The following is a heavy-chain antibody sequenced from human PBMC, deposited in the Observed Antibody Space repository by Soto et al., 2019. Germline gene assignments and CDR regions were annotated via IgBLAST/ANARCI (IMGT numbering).Heavy chain of an antibody. CDR3: AKDRYDFWSPRRSDV. J-gene: IGHJ6*02. Sequence: GGSLRLSCAASGFTFSSYAMSWVRQAPGKGLEWVSAISGSGGSTYYADSVKGRFTISRDNSKNTLYLQMDSLRAEDTAVYYCAKDRYDFWSPRRSDVWGQGTTVTVSS. D-gene: IGHD3-3*01. CDR1: GFTFSSYA. CDR2: ISGSGGST. V-gene: IGHV3-23*01.